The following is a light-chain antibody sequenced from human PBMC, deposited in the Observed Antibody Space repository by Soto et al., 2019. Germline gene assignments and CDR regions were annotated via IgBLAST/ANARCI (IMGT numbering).Light chain of an antibody. V-gene: IGKV3-20*01. J-gene: IGKJ5*01. CDR2: GAS. CDR3: QQYGSSAT. Sequence: EFVLTQSPATLSLSPGERATLSCRASQSVSSYLAWYQQKPGQAPRLLIYGASSRATGIPDRFSGSGSGTDFTLTISRLEPEDFAVYYCQQYGSSATFGQGTRLEIK. CDR1: QSVSSY.